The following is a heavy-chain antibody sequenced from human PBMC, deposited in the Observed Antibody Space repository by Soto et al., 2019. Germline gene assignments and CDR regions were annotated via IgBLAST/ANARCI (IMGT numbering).Heavy chain of an antibody. V-gene: IGHV3-23*01. J-gene: IGHJ4*02. CDR3: ARRGSGGYYDY. D-gene: IGHD6-19*01. CDR1: GFTFSSYA. CDR2: ISGSGDST. Sequence: EVQLLESGGGLVQPGGSLRLSCAASGFTFSSYAMRWVRQAPVKGLEWVSAISGSGDSTYYADSVKGRFTISRDNSKNTLYLQMNRLRAEDTAVYYCARRGSGGYYDYWGQGTLVTVSS.